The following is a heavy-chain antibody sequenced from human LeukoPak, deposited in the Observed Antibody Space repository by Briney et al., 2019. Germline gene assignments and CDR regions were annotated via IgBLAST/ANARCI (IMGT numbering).Heavy chain of an antibody. Sequence: GRSLRLSCAASGFTLSSYAMSWVRQAPGKGLEWVSLISGNAGSTYYADSVKGRFTISRDITKNTLYLQMNSLRAEDTAVYYCAKENYYDSSGYPGGYWGQGTLVTVSS. V-gene: IGHV3-23*01. CDR3: AKENYYDSSGYPGGY. CDR2: ISGNAGST. J-gene: IGHJ4*02. D-gene: IGHD3-22*01. CDR1: GFTLSSYA.